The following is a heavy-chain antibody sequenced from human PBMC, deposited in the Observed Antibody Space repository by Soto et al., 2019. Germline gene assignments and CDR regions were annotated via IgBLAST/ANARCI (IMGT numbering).Heavy chain of an antibody. V-gene: IGHV4-39*01. CDR3: ATTRGIAVGGSFDH. J-gene: IGHJ5*02. D-gene: IGHD6-13*01. CDR2: FYSGST. CDR1: GASISSRSSY. Sequence: LXLTCIVSGASISSRSSYWGWIRQPPGKGLEWVGTFYSGSTYNNPSLKSRVTISVDTSKNQFSLKLSSVAAEDTAIYYCATTRGIAVGGSFDHWGQGSLVTVYS.